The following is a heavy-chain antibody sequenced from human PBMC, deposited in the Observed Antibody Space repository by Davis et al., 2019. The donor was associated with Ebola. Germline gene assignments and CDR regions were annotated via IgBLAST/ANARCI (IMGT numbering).Heavy chain of an antibody. Sequence: GESLKISCKGSGFIFDNYWIDWVRQMPGKGLEWMGTISPGDSYIKYNPSFQGHVIISADRSINTVYLQWSSLRASDTATYYCARQDKYSNGLAAYWGQGTLVTVSS. J-gene: IGHJ4*02. D-gene: IGHD6-19*01. CDR2: ISPGDSYI. CDR3: ARQDKYSNGLAAY. CDR1: GFIFDNYW. V-gene: IGHV5-10-1*01.